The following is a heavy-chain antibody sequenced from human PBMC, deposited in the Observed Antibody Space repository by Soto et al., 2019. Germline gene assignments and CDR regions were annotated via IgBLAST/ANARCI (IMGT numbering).Heavy chain of an antibody. Sequence: QVQLVQSGAEVKKPGSSVKVSCKASGGTFSSYAISWVRQDPGQGLEWMGGIIPIFGTANYAQKFQGRVTITADESTSTAYMELSSLRSEDTALYYCARVDSSGYYHLDDAFDIWGHGTMVTVSS. D-gene: IGHD3-22*01. CDR2: IIPIFGTA. CDR1: GGTFSSYA. J-gene: IGHJ3*02. CDR3: ARVDSSGYYHLDDAFDI. V-gene: IGHV1-69*01.